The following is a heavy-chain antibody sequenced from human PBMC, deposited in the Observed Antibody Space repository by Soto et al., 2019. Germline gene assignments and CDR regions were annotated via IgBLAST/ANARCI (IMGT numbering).Heavy chain of an antibody. V-gene: IGHV1-69*13. CDR2: IIPIFGTA. D-gene: IGHD2-2*01. Sequence: GASVKVSCKASGGTFSSYAISWVRQAPGQGLEWMGGIIPIFGTANYAQKFQGRVTITADESTSTAYMELSSLRSEDTAVYYCARDHGCSSTSCYDSMDYYYGMDVWGQGTTVTVSS. CDR3: ARDHGCSSTSCYDSMDYYYGMDV. J-gene: IGHJ6*02. CDR1: GGTFSSYA.